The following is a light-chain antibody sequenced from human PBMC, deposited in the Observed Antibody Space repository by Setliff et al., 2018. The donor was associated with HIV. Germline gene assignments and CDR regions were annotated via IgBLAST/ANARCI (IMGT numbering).Light chain of an antibody. CDR1: SSDIGGYNY. Sequence: QSVLTQPASVSGSPGQSITISCTGTSSDIGGYNYVSWYQQLPGNTPKLLIYDVTNWPSGVPDRFSGSKSANTASLTISGLQAEDEADYYCSSFTSSKALLFGGGTKVTVL. J-gene: IGLJ3*02. CDR3: SSFTSSKALL. V-gene: IGLV2-14*03. CDR2: DVT.